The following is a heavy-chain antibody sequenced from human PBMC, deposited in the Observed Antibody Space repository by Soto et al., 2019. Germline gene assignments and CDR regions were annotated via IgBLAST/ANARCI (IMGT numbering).Heavy chain of an antibody. D-gene: IGHD3-22*01. Sequence: SVKVSCKASGGTFSSYAISWVRQAPGQGLEWMGGIIPIFGTANYAQKFQGRVTITADESTSTAYMELSSLRSEDTAVYYCASSMGVADSSGYYYRSPPGRIDYWGQGTLVTVSS. V-gene: IGHV1-69*13. CDR3: ASSMGVADSSGYYYRSPPGRIDY. CDR1: GGTFSSYA. CDR2: IIPIFGTA. J-gene: IGHJ4*02.